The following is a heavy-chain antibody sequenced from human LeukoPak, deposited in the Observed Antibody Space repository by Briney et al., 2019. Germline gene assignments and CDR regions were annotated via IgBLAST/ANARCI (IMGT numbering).Heavy chain of an antibody. Sequence: GASVKVSCKSSGYTFTGYYMHWVRQAPGQGLEWMGWINPNSGGTNYAQKFQGRVTMNRDTSISTAYMELSRLRSDDTAVYYCARKRGASDYWGQGTLVTVSS. CDR2: INPNSGGT. V-gene: IGHV1-2*02. D-gene: IGHD3-10*01. CDR1: GYTFTGYY. CDR3: ARKRGASDY. J-gene: IGHJ4*02.